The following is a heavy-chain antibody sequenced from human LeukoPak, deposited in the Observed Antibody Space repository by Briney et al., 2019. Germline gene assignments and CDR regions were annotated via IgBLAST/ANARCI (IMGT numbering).Heavy chain of an antibody. V-gene: IGHV3-74*01. CDR2: INGDGNTI. D-gene: IGHD1-26*01. CDR1: GFTFSSYW. Sequence: GGSLRPSCVASGFTFSSYWMHWVRQAPGKGLVWVSRINGDGNTINYADSVRGRFTISRDNAKNTLYLQMNSLRAEDTAVYYCARGKSGSYGLEDYLGHGTLVTVSS. J-gene: IGHJ4*01. CDR3: ARGKSGSYGLEDY.